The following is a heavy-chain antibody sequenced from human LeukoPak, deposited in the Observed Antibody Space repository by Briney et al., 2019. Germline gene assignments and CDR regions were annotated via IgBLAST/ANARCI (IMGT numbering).Heavy chain of an antibody. CDR2: INSDGSTT. CDR1: GFTFSSYW. Sequence: PGGSLRLSCVASGFTFSSYWMHWVRQAPGEGLVWVSRINSDGSTTTYADSVKGRFTISGDNAKNTQYLQMNSLRAEDTAVYYCARSGRGGAFDIWGQGTMVTVSS. D-gene: IGHD1-26*01. CDR3: ARSGRGGAFDI. J-gene: IGHJ3*02. V-gene: IGHV3-74*01.